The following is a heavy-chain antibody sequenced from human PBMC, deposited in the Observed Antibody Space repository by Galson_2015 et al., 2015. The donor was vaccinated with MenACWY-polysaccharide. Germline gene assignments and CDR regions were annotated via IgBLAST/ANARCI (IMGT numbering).Heavy chain of an antibody. D-gene: IGHD2-15*01. V-gene: IGHV1-18*01. J-gene: IGHJ6*02. CDR2: ISAYNGNT. CDR3: ARVGYCSGGSCYLVSPGGYYGMDV. Sequence: QSGAEVKKPGASVKVSCKASGYTFTSYGISWVRQAPGQGLEWMGWISAYNGNTNYAQKLQGRVTMTTDTSTSTAYMELRSLRSDDTAVYYCARVGYCSGGSCYLVSPGGYYGMDVWGQGTTVTVSS. CDR1: GYTFTSYG.